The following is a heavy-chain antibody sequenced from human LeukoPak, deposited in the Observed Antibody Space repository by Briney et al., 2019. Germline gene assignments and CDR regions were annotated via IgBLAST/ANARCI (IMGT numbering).Heavy chain of an antibody. D-gene: IGHD3-10*01. V-gene: IGHV3-30-3*01. Sequence: GGSLRLSCGASGFTFSSNVMHWVRQAPGRGLEWVAMISYDGGSKYYADSVKGRFSISRDNSKNTLHLEMNSLRTEDTAVYYCARGGSGPWGWFDPWGQGTLVTVSS. J-gene: IGHJ5*02. CDR2: ISYDGGSK. CDR1: GFTFSSNV. CDR3: ARGGSGPWGWFDP.